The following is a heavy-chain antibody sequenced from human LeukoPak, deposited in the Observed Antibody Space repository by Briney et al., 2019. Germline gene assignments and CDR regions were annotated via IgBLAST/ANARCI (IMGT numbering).Heavy chain of an antibody. CDR2: INTDTGYP. V-gene: IGHV7-4-1*02. CDR1: GYTFTSYA. CDR3: ARVGSDDSSYGTYYFDY. Sequence: ASVKVSCKASGYTFTSYAMNWVRQAPGQGLEWMGWINTDTGYPTYAQGFTGRFVFSLDTSVSTAYLQISILKAEDTAVYYCARVGSDDSSYGTYYFDYWGQGTLVTVSS. D-gene: IGHD6-19*01. J-gene: IGHJ4*02.